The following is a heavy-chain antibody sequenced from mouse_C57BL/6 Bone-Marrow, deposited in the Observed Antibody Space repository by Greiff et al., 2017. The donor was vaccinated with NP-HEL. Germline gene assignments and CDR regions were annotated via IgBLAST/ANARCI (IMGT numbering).Heavy chain of an antibody. CDR1: GYTFTSYW. J-gene: IGHJ4*01. CDR2: IHPSDSDT. D-gene: IGHD1-1*02. V-gene: IGHV1-74*01. Sequence: QVQLQQPGAELVKPGASVKVSCKASGYTFTSYWMHWVKQRPGQGLEWIGRIHPSDSDTNYNQKFKGKATLTVDKSSSTAYMQLSSLTSEDSAVYYCALWGQLSPYYYAMDYWGQGTSVTVSS. CDR3: ALWGQLSPYYYAMDY.